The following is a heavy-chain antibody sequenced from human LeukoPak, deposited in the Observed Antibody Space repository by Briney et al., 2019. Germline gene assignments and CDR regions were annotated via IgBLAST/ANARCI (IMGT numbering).Heavy chain of an antibody. Sequence: PSETLSLTCTVSGGSISSYYWSWIRQPPGKGLEWIGYIYYSGSTNYNPSLKSRVTISVDTSKNQFSLKLSSVTAADTAVYYCARDARGYGGNPFDYWGQGTLVTVSS. CDR2: IYYSGST. CDR3: ARDARGYGGNPFDY. V-gene: IGHV4-59*01. CDR1: GGSISSYY. J-gene: IGHJ4*02. D-gene: IGHD4-23*01.